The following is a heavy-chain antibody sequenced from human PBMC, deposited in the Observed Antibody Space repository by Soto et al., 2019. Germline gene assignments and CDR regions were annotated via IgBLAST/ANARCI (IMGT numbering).Heavy chain of an antibody. Sequence: ASVKVSCKASGYTFTGHYMHWVRQAPGQGLEWMGWINPNSGGTNYAQKFQGRVTMTRDTSISTAYMELSRLRSDDTAVYYCARXVYTTFGVVIEFDYWGPGTLXTVSS. CDR2: INPNSGGT. D-gene: IGHD3-3*01. CDR1: GYTFTGHY. V-gene: IGHV1-2*02. J-gene: IGHJ4*02. CDR3: ARXVYTTFGVVIEFDY.